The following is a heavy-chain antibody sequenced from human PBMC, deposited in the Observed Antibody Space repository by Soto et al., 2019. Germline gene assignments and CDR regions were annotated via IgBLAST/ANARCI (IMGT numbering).Heavy chain of an antibody. Sequence: QLQLQESGSGLVKPSQTLSLTCAVSGGSISSGGYSWSWIRQPPGNGLEWIGYTYHSGSTYCNQALQRRVTKYVDRSKHQFSPKPSSVTAADTAVYSCARGRSNYFGYWGKGTLATVSS. CDR2: TYHSGST. D-gene: IGHD3-10*01. J-gene: IGHJ4*02. V-gene: IGHV4-30-2*01. CDR3: ARGRSNYFGY. CDR1: GGSISSGGYS.